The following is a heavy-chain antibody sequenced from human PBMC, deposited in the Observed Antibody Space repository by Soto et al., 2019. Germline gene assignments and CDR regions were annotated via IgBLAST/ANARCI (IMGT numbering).Heavy chain of an antibody. CDR2: ISAYNGNT. Sequence: ASVKVSCKASGYTFTSYCISWVRQAPGQGLEWMGWISAYNGNTNYAQKLQGRVTMTTDTSTSTAYMELRSLRSDDTAVYYCARDDRYSSSWYVSYWGQGTLVTVSS. J-gene: IGHJ4*02. D-gene: IGHD6-13*01. CDR3: ARDDRYSSSWYVSY. CDR1: GYTFTSYC. V-gene: IGHV1-18*01.